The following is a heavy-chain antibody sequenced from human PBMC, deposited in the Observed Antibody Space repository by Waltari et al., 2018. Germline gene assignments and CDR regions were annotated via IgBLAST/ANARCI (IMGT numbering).Heavy chain of an antibody. J-gene: IGHJ6*02. CDR1: GSKFSDYA. CDR2: IGSSSSFM. CDR3: AREGAEQWVVEDYGMDV. V-gene: IGHV3-21*02. D-gene: IGHD6-19*01. Sequence: EVQLVESGGGLVKPGGALRLSGAASGSKFSDYALIWVRQAPGKGLEWVSSIGSSSSFMDYADSVRGRFTVSRDNAKNTLYLQMDTLRAEDTAVYYCAREGAEQWVVEDYGMDVWGQGTTVTVS.